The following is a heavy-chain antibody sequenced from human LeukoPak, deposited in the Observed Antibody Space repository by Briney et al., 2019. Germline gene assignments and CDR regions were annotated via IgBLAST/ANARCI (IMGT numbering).Heavy chain of an antibody. CDR3: VRGGGHSYDSFDY. J-gene: IGHJ4*02. CDR2: LNGDGTTT. V-gene: IGHV3-74*01. Sequence: LTGGSLRLSCAASGFSFSSYWMHWVRQAPGNGLVCLSRLNGDGTTTTYADSVRGRFTISRDNAKNTLYLQMNSLRDDDTAVYYCVRGGGHSYDSFDYWGQGALVTASS. D-gene: IGHD5-18*01. CDR1: GFSFSSYW.